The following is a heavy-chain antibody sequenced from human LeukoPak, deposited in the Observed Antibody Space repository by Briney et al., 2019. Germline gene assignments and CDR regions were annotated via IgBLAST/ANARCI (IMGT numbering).Heavy chain of an antibody. CDR1: GYSFTNYW. CDR3: ARPGDSSMAADTTQFQH. CDR2: FYPSDSDT. Sequence: GESLKISCKASGYSFTNYWIAWVRQMPGKGLEWMGIFYPSDSDTIYSPSIQGQVTISADKSISTAYLQWSSLKASDTAMYYCARPGDSSMAADTTQFQHWGQGTLVTVSS. D-gene: IGHD6-13*01. J-gene: IGHJ1*01. V-gene: IGHV5-51*01.